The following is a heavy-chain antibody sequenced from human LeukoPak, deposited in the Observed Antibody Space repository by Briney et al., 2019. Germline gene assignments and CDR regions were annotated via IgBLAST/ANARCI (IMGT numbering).Heavy chain of an antibody. CDR1: GYTFTSCG. CDR2: ISAYNGNT. V-gene: IGHV1-18*01. CDR3: ARAAIVVVTAPTDY. J-gene: IGHJ4*02. Sequence: ASVKVSCKASGYTFTSCGISWVRQAPGQGLEWMGWISAYNGNTNYAQKLQGRVTMTTDTSTSTAYMELRSLRSDDTAVYYCARAAIVVVTAPTDYWGQGTLVTVSS. D-gene: IGHD2-21*02.